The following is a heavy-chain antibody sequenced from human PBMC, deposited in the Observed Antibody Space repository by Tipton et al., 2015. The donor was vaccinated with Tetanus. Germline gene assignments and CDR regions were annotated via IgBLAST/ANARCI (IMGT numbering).Heavy chain of an antibody. Sequence: QLVQSGAEVKKPGESLKISCQASGYTFTNAWINWVRQMPGKGLEWMGIISPGDSEATYSPAFQGQITIAADKSLSTAYLQWSSLKASDTAIYFCARLPKHYSASGSTWGQGTLVTVSS. D-gene: IGHD3-10*01. CDR1: GYTFTNAW. CDR3: ARLPKHYSASGST. CDR2: ISPGDSEA. J-gene: IGHJ5*02. V-gene: IGHV5-51*01.